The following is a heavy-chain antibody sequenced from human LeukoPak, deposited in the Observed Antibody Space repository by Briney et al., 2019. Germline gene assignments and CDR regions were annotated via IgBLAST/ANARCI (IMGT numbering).Heavy chain of an antibody. J-gene: IGHJ6*03. D-gene: IGHD1-1*01. CDR3: ARLFATSFRYYYSYIDV. CDR2: INHSGST. V-gene: IGHV4-34*01. Sequence: SETLSLTCAAYGVSFSGYYWSWIRQPPGKGLEWIGEINHSGSTNYNPSPKSRVTISVDTSKNQFSLKLSSVTAADTAVYYCARLFATSFRYYYSYIDVWGKGTTVTISS. CDR1: GVSFSGYY.